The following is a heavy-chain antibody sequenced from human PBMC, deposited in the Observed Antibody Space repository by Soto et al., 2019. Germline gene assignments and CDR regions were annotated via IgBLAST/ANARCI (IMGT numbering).Heavy chain of an antibody. J-gene: IGHJ4*02. CDR2: ISYDGSNK. CDR1: GFTFSSYG. D-gene: IGHD1-26*01. Sequence: PGGSLRLSCAASGFTFSSYGMHWVRQAPGKGLEWVAVISYDGSNKYYADSVKGRFTISRDNSKNTLYLQMNSLRAEDTAVYYCAKDFLGEELLPYWGQGTLVTVSS. V-gene: IGHV3-30*18. CDR3: AKDFLGEELLPY.